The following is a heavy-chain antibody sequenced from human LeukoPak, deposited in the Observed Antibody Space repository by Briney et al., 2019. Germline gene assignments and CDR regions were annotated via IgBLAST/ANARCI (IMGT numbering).Heavy chain of an antibody. CDR3: AKDLSSASPQYFDY. CDR2: IRYDGSNK. CDR1: GFTFSSYG. V-gene: IGHV3-30*02. Sequence: GGSLRLSCAASGFTFSSYGMHWVRQAPGKGLEWVALIRYDGSNKYYADSVKGRFTISRDNSKNTLYLQMNSLRAEDTAVYYCAKDLSSASPQYFDYWGQGTLVTVSS. J-gene: IGHJ4*02. D-gene: IGHD6-13*01.